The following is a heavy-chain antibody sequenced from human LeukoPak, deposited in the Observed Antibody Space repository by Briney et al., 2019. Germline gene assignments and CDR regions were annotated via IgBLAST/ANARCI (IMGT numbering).Heavy chain of an antibody. V-gene: IGHV3-21*01. CDR2: ISSSGTYI. D-gene: IGHD2-2*01. J-gene: IGHJ5*02. CDR3: ARGSSTRRLSDWFDP. Sequence: KAGGSLRLSCTASGFTFSTYSMKWVRQAPGKGLEWVSSISSSGTYIYYADSVKGRFTISRDNAKNSLYLQMNSLRAEDTALYYCARGSSTRRLSDWFDPWGQGTLVTVSS. CDR1: GFTFSTYS.